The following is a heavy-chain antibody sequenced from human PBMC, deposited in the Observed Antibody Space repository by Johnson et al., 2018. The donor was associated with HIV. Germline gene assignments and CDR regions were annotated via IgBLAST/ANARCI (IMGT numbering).Heavy chain of an antibody. CDR3: VRRPVGAAPGADTFDI. CDR2: ITTDGSAT. D-gene: IGHD6-13*01. V-gene: IGHV3-74*01. J-gene: IGHJ3*02. Sequence: VQLVESGGGLVQPGGSLRLTCAASGFTLSTYWMHWVRQPPGKGLVWVSRITTDGSATTYADSVRGRFTISSDNAKNTLYLQMNSLRAEDTAVYYCVRRPVGAAPGADTFDIWGQGTMVTVSS. CDR1: GFTLSTYW.